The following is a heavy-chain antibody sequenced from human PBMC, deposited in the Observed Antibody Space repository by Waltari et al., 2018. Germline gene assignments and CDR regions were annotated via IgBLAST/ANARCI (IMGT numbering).Heavy chain of an antibody. D-gene: IGHD3-22*01. Sequence: QVQLVQSGAEVKKPGASVKVSCKASGYTFTSYDINWVRQATGQGLEWMGCMNPNSGNTGYAQKFEGRVTMTRNTSISTAYMELSSLRSEDTAVYYCARGKYYYDSSGYYYWGQGTLVTVSS. CDR2: MNPNSGNT. CDR3: ARGKYYYDSSGYYY. J-gene: IGHJ4*02. CDR1: GYTFTSYD. V-gene: IGHV1-8*02.